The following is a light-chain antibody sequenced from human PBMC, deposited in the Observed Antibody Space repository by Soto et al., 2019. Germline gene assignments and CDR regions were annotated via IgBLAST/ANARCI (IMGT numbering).Light chain of an antibody. CDR3: QQRSNWPLLT. CDR2: DAS. V-gene: IGKV3-11*01. CDR1: QSVSSY. Sequence: EIVWTQSPATLSLSPGERATLSCRASQSVSSYLAWYQQKPGQAPRLLIYDASNRATGIPARFSGSASGTDFTLTISSLVPEDLAVYYCQQRSNWPLLTFGGGTKVEIK. J-gene: IGKJ4*01.